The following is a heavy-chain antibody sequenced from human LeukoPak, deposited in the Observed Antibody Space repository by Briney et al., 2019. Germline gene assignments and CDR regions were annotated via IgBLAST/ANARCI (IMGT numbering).Heavy chain of an antibody. CDR1: GGSFSGYY. V-gene: IGHV4-34*01. D-gene: IGHD3-9*01. CDR3: ARVLRDQDYDILTGYYNVWFDP. CDR2: INHSGST. J-gene: IGHJ5*02. Sequence: SETLSLTCAVYGGSFSGYYWSWIRHRPGKGLEWAGEINHSGSTNYNPSRKGRVTISVDTSKNKFSLKLSSVIAADMAVYYCARVLRDQDYDILTGYYNVWFDPWGQRTLVTVSS.